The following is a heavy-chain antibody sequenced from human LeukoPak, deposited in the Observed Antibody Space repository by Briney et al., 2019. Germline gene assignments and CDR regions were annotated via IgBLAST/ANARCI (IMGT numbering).Heavy chain of an antibody. J-gene: IGHJ4*02. CDR2: ISGSGGST. V-gene: IGHV3-23*01. CDR3: SSLAMIRGVMPFDY. CDR1: GFTFSSYA. D-gene: IGHD3-10*01. Sequence: GGSLRLSCAASGFTFSSYAMSWVRQAPGKGLEWVSAISGSGGSTYYADSVKGRFTISTDNSKNTLYLQMNSLRAEDTAVYYCSSLAMIRGVMPFDYWGQGTLVTVSS.